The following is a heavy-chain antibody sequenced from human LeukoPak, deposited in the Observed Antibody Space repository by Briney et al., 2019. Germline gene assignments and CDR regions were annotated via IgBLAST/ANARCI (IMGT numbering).Heavy chain of an antibody. D-gene: IGHD5-24*01. CDR1: GFTVSSNY. Sequence: GGSLRLSCAASGFTVSSNYMSWVRQAPGKGLEWVSSISSSSSYIYYADSVKGRFTISRDNAKNSLYLQMNSLRAEDTAVYYCARESERWLANWGQGTLVTVSS. CDR3: ARESERWLAN. J-gene: IGHJ4*02. V-gene: IGHV3-21*01. CDR2: ISSSSSYI.